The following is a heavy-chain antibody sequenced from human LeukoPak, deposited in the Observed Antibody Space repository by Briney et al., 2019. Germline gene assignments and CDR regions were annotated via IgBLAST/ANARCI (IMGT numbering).Heavy chain of an antibody. Sequence: GGSLRLSCAASGFTFTSYWMHWVRQAPGKGVVWVSRINTDGSSTTYPDSVKGRFTISRDNAKNTLYLQMNSLRAEDTAVYYCARATSGYYDYWGQGTLVTVSS. CDR1: GFTFTSYW. D-gene: IGHD2-15*01. CDR3: ARATSGYYDY. J-gene: IGHJ4*02. CDR2: INTDGSST. V-gene: IGHV3-74*01.